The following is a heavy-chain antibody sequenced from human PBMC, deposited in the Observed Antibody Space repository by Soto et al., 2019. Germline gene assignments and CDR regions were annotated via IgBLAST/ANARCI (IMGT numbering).Heavy chain of an antibody. Sequence: PSQTLSLTCAISGDSVSSNSAAWNWIRQSPSRGLEWLGRTYYRSKWYNDYAVSVRSRITINPDTSKNQFSLQLNSVTPEDTAVYYCARTYDYIWGSYRSSYDFYMDVWGKGITVTVYS. J-gene: IGHJ6*03. CDR1: GDSVSSNSAA. V-gene: IGHV6-1*01. CDR2: TYYRSKWYN. D-gene: IGHD3-16*02. CDR3: ARTYDYIWGSYRSSYDFYMDV.